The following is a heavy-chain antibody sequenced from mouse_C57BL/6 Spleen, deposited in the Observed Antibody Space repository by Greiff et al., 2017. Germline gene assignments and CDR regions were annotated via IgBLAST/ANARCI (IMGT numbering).Heavy chain of an antibody. J-gene: IGHJ2*01. Sequence: EVQLQQTGPGLVKPSQSLSLTCSVTGYSITSGYYWNWIRQFPGNKLEWMGYISYDGSNNYNPSLKNRISITRDTSKNQFFLKLNSVTTEDTATYYCARGAGTQYYFDYWGQGTTLTVSS. CDR1: GYSITSGYY. CDR2: ISYDGSN. CDR3: ARGAGTQYYFDY. D-gene: IGHD4-1*01. V-gene: IGHV3-6*01.